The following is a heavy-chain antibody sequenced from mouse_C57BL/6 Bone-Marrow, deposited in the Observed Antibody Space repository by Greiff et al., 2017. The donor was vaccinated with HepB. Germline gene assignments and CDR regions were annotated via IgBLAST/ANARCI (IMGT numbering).Heavy chain of an antibody. V-gene: IGHV1-69*01. CDR1: GYTFTSYW. CDR3: TRGGNYGAMDY. D-gene: IGHD2-1*01. J-gene: IGHJ4*01. Sequence: VKLQESGAELVMPGASVKLSCKASGYTFTSYWMHWVKQRPGQGLEWIGEIDPSDSYTNYNQKFKGKSTLTVDKSSSTAYMQLSSLTSEDSAVYYCTRGGNYGAMDYWGQGTSVTVSS. CDR2: IDPSDSYT.